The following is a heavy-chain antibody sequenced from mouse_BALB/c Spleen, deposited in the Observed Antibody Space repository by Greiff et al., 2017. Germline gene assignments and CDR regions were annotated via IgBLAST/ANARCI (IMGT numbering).Heavy chain of an antibody. Sequence: EVQLQQSGAELVKPGASVKLSCTASGFNIKDTYMHWVKQRPEQGLEWIGRIDPANGNTKYDPKFQGKATITADTSSNTAYLQLSSLTSEDTAVYYCARGAPSHYYGSSYVYFDYWGQGTTLTVSS. V-gene: IGHV14-3*02. CDR1: GFNIKDTY. CDR2: IDPANGNT. CDR3: ARGAPSHYYGSSYVYFDY. J-gene: IGHJ2*01. D-gene: IGHD1-1*01.